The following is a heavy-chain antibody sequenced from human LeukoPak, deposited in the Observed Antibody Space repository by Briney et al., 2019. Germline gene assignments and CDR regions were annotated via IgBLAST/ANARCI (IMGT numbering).Heavy chain of an antibody. CDR1: GASISTYY. D-gene: IGHD5-18*01. V-gene: IGHV4-59*01. J-gene: IGHJ4*02. CDR3: AREIRGYTYGWDS. CDR2: IHYSGST. Sequence: SETLSLTCTVSGASISTYYWSWIRQSPGKGLEWIAYIHYSGSTNYNPSLKSRVTISVDTSKNQFALKLSSVTAADTAVYYCAREIRGYTYGWDSWGQGTLVTVSA.